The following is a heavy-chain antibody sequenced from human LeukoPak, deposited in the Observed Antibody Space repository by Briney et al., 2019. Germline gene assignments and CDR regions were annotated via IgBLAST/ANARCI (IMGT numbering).Heavy chain of an antibody. V-gene: IGHV3-11*01. J-gene: IGHJ5*02. CDR2: ISSSGSTI. D-gene: IGHD4-17*01. CDR3: ARPTVTTFFWFDP. Sequence: GGSLRLSCAAFGFTLSDYYMSWIRQAPGKGLEWVSYISSSGSTIYYADSVKGRFTISRDNAKNSLYLQMNSLRAEDTAVYYCARPTVTTFFWFDPWGQGTLVTVSS. CDR1: GFTLSDYY.